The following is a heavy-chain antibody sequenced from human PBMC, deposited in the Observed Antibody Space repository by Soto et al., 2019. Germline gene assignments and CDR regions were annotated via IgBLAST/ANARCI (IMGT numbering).Heavy chain of an antibody. J-gene: IGHJ4*02. V-gene: IGHV3-30-3*01. CDR1: GFTFSSYA. D-gene: IGHD3-22*01. CDR2: ISYDGSNK. Sequence: PGGSLRLSCAASGFTFSSYAMHWVRQAPGKGLEWVAVISYDGSNKYYADSVKGRFTISRDNSKNTLYLQMNSLRAEDAAVYYCAREGFTMIGTFFDYWGQGTLVTV. CDR3: AREGFTMIGTFFDY.